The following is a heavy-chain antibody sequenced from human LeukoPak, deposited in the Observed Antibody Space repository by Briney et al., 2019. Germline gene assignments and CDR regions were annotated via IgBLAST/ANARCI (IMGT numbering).Heavy chain of an antibody. CDR2: IYYSGST. CDR3: ARGGPERPLYYFDY. Sequence: SETLSLTCTVSGGSISSHYWSWIRQPPGKGLEWIGYIYYSGSTNYNPSLKSRVTISVDTSKNQFSLKLSSVTAADTAVYYCARGGPERPLYYFDYWGQGTLVTVSS. J-gene: IGHJ4*02. CDR1: GGSISSHY. D-gene: IGHD1-14*01. V-gene: IGHV4-59*11.